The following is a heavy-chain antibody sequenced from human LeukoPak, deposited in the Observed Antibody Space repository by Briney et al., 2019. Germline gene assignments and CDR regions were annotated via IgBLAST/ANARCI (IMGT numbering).Heavy chain of an antibody. CDR1: GGSISSGAYF. CDR2: IYYSGST. D-gene: IGHD3-3*01. J-gene: IGHJ3*02. V-gene: IGHV4-30-4*01. CDR3: ARGTGTRITIFGVVISAFDI. Sequence: SQTLSLTCTVSGGSISSGAYFWSWIRQPPGKGLEWIGYIYYSGSTYYNPSLMSRVTISVDRSKNQFSLKLSSVTAADTAVYYCARGTGTRITIFGVVISAFDIWGQGTMVTVSS.